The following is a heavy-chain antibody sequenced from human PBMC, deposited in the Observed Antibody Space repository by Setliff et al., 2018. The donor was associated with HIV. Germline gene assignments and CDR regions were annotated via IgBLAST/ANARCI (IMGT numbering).Heavy chain of an antibody. D-gene: IGHD1-26*01. J-gene: IGHJ4*02. CDR2: INCYSGDS. V-gene: IGHV1-18*01. CDR1: GYSFFSYS. Sequence: ASVKVSCKASGYSFFSYSITWVRQAPGQGLEWVGWINCYSGDSKFPEKLQGRITMTADTSTSTAYMELRNLTSDDTAMYYCARATYSGSPNPSLDYWGQGTLVTVSS. CDR3: ARATYSGSPNPSLDY.